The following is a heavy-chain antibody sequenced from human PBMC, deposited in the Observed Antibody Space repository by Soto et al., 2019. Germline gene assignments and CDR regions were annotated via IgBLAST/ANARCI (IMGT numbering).Heavy chain of an antibody. J-gene: IGHJ6*02. Sequence: QVQLQESGPGLVKPSQTLSLTCTVSGGSISSGGYYWSWIRQHPGKGLEWIGYIYYSGSTYYNPSLESRVTISVDTSKNQFSLKLSSVTAADTAVYYCARDRRVVVAATSGMDVWGQGTTVTVSS. CDR2: IYYSGST. D-gene: IGHD2-15*01. V-gene: IGHV4-31*03. CDR1: GGSISSGGYY. CDR3: ARDRRVVVAATSGMDV.